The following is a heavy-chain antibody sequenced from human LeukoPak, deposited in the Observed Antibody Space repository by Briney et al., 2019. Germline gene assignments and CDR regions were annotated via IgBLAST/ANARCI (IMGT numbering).Heavy chain of an antibody. D-gene: IGHD5-18*01. CDR2: ISGSGGST. CDR1: GFTFSSYA. J-gene: IGHJ4*02. Sequence: GGSLRLSCAASGFTFSSYAMSWVRQAPGKGLEWVSAISGSGGSTYYADSVKGRFTISRDNSKNTLYLQMNSLSAEDTAVYYCAKRGLQLWQYYFDYWGQGTLVTVSS. V-gene: IGHV3-23*01. CDR3: AKRGLQLWQYYFDY.